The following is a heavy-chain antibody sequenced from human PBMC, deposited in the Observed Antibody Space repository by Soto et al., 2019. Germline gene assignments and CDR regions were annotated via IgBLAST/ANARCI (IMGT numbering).Heavy chain of an antibody. D-gene: IGHD1-26*01. CDR2: ISSSSSYI. CDR1: GFTFSSYS. Sequence: EVQMVESGGGLVKPGGSLRLSCAASGFTFSSYSMNWVRQAPGKGLEWVSSISSSSSYIYYADSVKGRFTISRDNAKNSLYRQMNSLRAEDTAVYYCARDLIYSYHIDWFDPWGQGTLVTVSS. V-gene: IGHV3-21*01. CDR3: ARDLIYSYHIDWFDP. J-gene: IGHJ5*02.